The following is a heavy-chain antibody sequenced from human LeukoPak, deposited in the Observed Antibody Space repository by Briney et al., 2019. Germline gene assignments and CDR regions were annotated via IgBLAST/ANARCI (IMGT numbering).Heavy chain of an antibody. J-gene: IGHJ4*02. Sequence: GGSLRLSCAASGFTFDDYAMHWVRQAPGKGLEWVSGISWNGETIAYRDSVKGRFTISRDSARRSVYLQMNSLRDEDTALYYCAKEKGANWDPFDYWGRGTLVIVSS. V-gene: IGHV3-9*01. CDR3: AKEKGANWDPFDY. D-gene: IGHD7-27*01. CDR2: ISWNGETI. CDR1: GFTFDDYA.